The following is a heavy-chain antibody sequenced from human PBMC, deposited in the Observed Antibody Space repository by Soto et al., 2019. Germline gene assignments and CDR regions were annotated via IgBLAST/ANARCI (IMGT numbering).Heavy chain of an antibody. D-gene: IGHD3-10*01. J-gene: IGHJ6*02. CDR3: ARGDYYGSGSYYYYYYGMDV. Sequence: ASVKVSCKASGYTFTSYAMHWVRQAPGQRLEWMGWINAGNGNTKYSQKFQGRVTITRDTSASTAYMELSSLRSEGTAVYYCARGDYYGSGSYYYYYYGMDVWGQGTTVTVSS. V-gene: IGHV1-3*01. CDR1: GYTFTSYA. CDR2: INAGNGNT.